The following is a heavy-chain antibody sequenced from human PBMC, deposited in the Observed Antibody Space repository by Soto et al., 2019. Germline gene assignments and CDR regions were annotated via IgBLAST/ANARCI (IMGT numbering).Heavy chain of an antibody. V-gene: IGHV1-3*04. J-gene: IGHJ5*02. Sequence: ASVKVSCKASGYTFTRYAMHWVRQAPGQGLEWIGWINTGNGNSHYSQKFQGRVTFTRDASASTAYMELSSLTSEDSAVYFCERNVDYFDPWGQGTLVTVSS. CDR2: INTGNGNS. CDR1: GYTFTRYA. CDR3: ERNVDYFDP. D-gene: IGHD4-17*01.